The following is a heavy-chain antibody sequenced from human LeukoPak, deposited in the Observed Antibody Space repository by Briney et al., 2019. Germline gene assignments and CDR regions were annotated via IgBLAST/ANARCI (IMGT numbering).Heavy chain of an antibody. D-gene: IGHD1-14*01. Sequence: PGGSLRLSCAASGFTFSSYEMNWVRQAPGKGLEWVSYISSSGSTIYYADSVKGRFTISRDNAKNSLYLQMNSLRAEDTAVYYCGTDNNLQQGGYWGQGTLVTVSS. CDR2: ISSSGSTI. CDR3: GTDNNLQQGGY. J-gene: IGHJ4*02. CDR1: GFTFSSYE. V-gene: IGHV3-48*03.